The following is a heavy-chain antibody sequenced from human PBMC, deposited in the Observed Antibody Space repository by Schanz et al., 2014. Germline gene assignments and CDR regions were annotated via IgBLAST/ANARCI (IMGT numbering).Heavy chain of an antibody. J-gene: IGHJ4*02. CDR1: GGTFSSYT. CDR3: ARGYGDSPTDF. CDR2: IIPILGIA. D-gene: IGHD4-17*01. V-gene: IGHV1-69*02. Sequence: QVQLVQSEAEVKKPGSSVKVSCKASGGTFSSYTISWVRQAPGQGLEWMGRIIPILGIANYAQNFQGRVTITADKSTSTASMELSSLRPEDTAVYYCARGYGDSPTDFWGQGTLVTVSS.